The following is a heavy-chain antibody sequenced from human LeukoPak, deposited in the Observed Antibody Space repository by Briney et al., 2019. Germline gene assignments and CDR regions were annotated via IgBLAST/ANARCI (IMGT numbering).Heavy chain of an antibody. V-gene: IGHV1-69*13. CDR1: GYTFTSYY. CDR3: ARDREPGISSGWYDY. J-gene: IGHJ4*02. D-gene: IGHD6-19*01. Sequence: SVKVSCKASGYTFTSYYMHWVRQAPGQGLEWMGGIIPIFGTANYAQKFQGRVTITADESTSTAYMELSSLRSEDTAVYYCARDREPGISSGWYDYWGQGTLVTVSS. CDR2: IIPIFGTA.